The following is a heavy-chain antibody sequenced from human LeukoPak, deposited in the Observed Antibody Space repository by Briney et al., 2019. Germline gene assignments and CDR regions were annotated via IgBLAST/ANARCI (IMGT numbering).Heavy chain of an antibody. J-gene: IGHJ6*03. CDR2: IIPIFGTA. D-gene: IGHD6-19*01. CDR3: AKDRQWLATYMDV. CDR1: GGTFSSYA. V-gene: IGHV1-69*13. Sequence: ASVKVSCKASGGTFSSYAISWVRQAPGQGLEWMGGIIPIFGTANYAQKFQGRVTITADESTSTTYMELSSLRSGDTAVYYCAKDRQWLATYMDVWGKGTTVTISS.